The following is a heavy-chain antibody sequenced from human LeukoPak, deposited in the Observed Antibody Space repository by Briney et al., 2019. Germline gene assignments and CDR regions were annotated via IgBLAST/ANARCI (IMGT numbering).Heavy chain of an antibody. D-gene: IGHD3-10*01. Sequence: GGSLGVSCAVSGFTFCKLWMSWVGQAPGKGLEWLANIKQDESEKYYVDSVEGRFTISRDNAKNSLYLQMNSLRAEDTAVYYCARSYYGSGTSYGMDFWGQGTTVTVSS. CDR1: GFTFCKLW. CDR2: IKQDESEK. J-gene: IGHJ6*02. V-gene: IGHV3-7*01. CDR3: ARSYYGSGTSYGMDF.